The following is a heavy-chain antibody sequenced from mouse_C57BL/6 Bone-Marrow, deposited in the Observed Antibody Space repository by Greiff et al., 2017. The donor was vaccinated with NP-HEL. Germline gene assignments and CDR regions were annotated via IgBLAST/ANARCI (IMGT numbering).Heavy chain of an antibody. J-gene: IGHJ2*01. Sequence: QVQLQQSGPELVKPGASVKISCKASGYAFSSSWMNWVKQRPGKGLERIGRIYPGDGDTNYNGKFKGKATLTADKSSSTAYMQLSSLTSEDSAVYFCARGSYSNYDYWGQGTTLTVSS. D-gene: IGHD2-5*01. CDR1: GYAFSSSW. CDR2: IYPGDGDT. CDR3: ARGSYSNYDY. V-gene: IGHV1-82*01.